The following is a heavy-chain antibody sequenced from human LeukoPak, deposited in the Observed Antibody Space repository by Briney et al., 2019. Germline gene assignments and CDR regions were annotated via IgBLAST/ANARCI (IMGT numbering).Heavy chain of an antibody. J-gene: IGHJ3*02. D-gene: IGHD2-2*02. CDR3: AKDGLGYCSSTSCYNTGAADAFDI. V-gene: IGHV3-30*02. Sequence: PGGSLRLSCAASGITFSSYGMHWVHQAPGKGLEWVATIWHDGSKKYYADSVKGRFTTSRDNSKNTLYLQMNSLRAEDTAVYYCAKDGLGYCSSTSCYNTGAADAFDIWGQGTMVTVSS. CDR2: IWHDGSKK. CDR1: GITFSSYG.